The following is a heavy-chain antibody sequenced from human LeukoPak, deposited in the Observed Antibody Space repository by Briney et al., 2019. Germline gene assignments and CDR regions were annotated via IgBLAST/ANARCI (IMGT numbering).Heavy chain of an antibody. V-gene: IGHV1-18*04. CDR1: GYIFTNYG. Sequence: ASVKVSCKTSGYIFTNYGINWVRQAPGQGLEWMGWISAYNGNTKYAQKLQGRVTMTTDTSTSTAYMELRSLRSGDTAVYYCARLPTIAAPAWTYQPFDPWGQGTLVAVSS. J-gene: IGHJ5*02. CDR3: ARLPTIAAPAWTYQPFDP. D-gene: IGHD6-13*01. CDR2: ISAYNGNT.